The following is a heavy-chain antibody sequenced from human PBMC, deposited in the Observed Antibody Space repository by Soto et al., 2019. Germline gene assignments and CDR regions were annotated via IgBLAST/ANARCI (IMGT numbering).Heavy chain of an antibody. Sequence: XETLSLTCAVSGGSLSSSSWWSCVRQPPGKALEWLGEIYYSGSTKYNPSLNSRVTISADQSKNDFSLRLSSVTAADTAVYYCVHHGGDPYYHDFWGQGMLVTVSS. J-gene: IGHJ4*02. CDR3: VHHGGDPYYHDF. CDR1: GGSLSSSSW. V-gene: IGHV4-4*02. CDR2: IYYSGST. D-gene: IGHD4-17*01.